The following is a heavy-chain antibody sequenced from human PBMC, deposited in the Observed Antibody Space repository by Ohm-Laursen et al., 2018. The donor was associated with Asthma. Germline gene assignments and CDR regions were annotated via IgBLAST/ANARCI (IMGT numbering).Heavy chain of an antibody. D-gene: IGHD3-10*01. CDR3: ARDRGDFSSGSSYFDY. J-gene: IGHJ4*02. CDR1: GYTFSNHG. CDR2: IWYDGSKQ. Sequence: SLRLSCAASGYTFSNHGMFWVRQAPGKGLEWVAVIWYDGSKQYYADSVKGRFTISRDDSKNTLFLQMNSLRAEDTAVYFCARDRGDFSSGSSYFDYWGQGTLVTVSS. V-gene: IGHV3-33*01.